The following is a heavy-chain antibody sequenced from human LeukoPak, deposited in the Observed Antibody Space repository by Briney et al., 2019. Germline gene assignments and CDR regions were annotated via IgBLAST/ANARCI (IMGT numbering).Heavy chain of an antibody. J-gene: IGHJ4*02. Sequence: SETLSLTCAVSGDSISSNNWWSWVRQPPGKGLERIGEIYHSGSTNYNPSLKSRVTISVDTSKNKFSLKLSSVTAADTAVYYCASRLRGLLLGEYHYFDYWGQGTLVTVSS. CDR2: IYHSGST. V-gene: IGHV4-4*02. D-gene: IGHD3-22*01. CDR3: ASRLRGLLLGEYHYFDY. CDR1: GDSISSNNW.